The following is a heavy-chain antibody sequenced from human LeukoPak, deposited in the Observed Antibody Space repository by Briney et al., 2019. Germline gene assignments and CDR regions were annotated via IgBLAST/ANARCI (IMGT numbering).Heavy chain of an antibody. CDR2: IKQDGSEK. D-gene: IGHD3-10*01. Sequence: PGGSLRLSCAASGFTFSGYWMTWVRQAPGKGLEWVANIKQDGSEKFYVDSVKGRFTVSRDNAKNSLYLQMNSLRAEDTAVYYCAREFVVRGVIITFRYYMDVWGKGTTVTISS. V-gene: IGHV3-7*01. CDR3: AREFVVRGVIITFRYYMDV. J-gene: IGHJ6*03. CDR1: GFTFSGYW.